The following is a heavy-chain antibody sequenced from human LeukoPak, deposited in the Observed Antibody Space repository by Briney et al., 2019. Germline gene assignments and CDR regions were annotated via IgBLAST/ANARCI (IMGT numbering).Heavy chain of an antibody. CDR3: ARGLGLLWFGGVNGDY. CDR1: GYTFTSYA. D-gene: IGHD3-10*01. V-gene: IGHV7-4-1*02. J-gene: IGHJ4*02. Sequence: ASVKVSCKASGYTFTSYAMNWVRQATGQGLEWMGWINTNTGNPTYAQGFTGRFVFSLDTSVSTAYLQISSLKAEDTAVYYCARGLGLLWFGGVNGDYWGQGTLVTVSS. CDR2: INTNTGNP.